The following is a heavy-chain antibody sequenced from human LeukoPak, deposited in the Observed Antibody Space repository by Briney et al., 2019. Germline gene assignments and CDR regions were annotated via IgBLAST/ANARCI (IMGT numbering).Heavy chain of an antibody. CDR1: GFTFSSYA. J-gene: IGHJ4*02. D-gene: IGHD6-13*01. Sequence: PGGSLRLSCAASGFTFSSYAMSWVRQAPGKGLEWVSAISGSGGSTYYADSVESRFTISRDNSKNTLYLQLHSLTVEDTATYYCAKMAGYNSRFDYWGQGTLVSVAS. V-gene: IGHV3-23*01. CDR2: ISGSGGST. CDR3: AKMAGYNSRFDY.